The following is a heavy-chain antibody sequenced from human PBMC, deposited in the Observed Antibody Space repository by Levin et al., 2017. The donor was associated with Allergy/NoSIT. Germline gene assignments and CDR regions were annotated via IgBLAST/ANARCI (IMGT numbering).Heavy chain of an antibody. D-gene: IGHD1-26*01. CDR2: VYHGST. V-gene: IGHV4-34*01. CDR3: AGGDRSAWELVFH. Sequence: PSETLSLTCTLHGGSFNDFFWTWVRQPPGKGLEWIGEVYHGSTNYSPSPRSRVTISVHTSQNQFFLMLSSVTAAETAMYYCAGGDRSAWELVFHWGQGTLVTVSS. CDR1: GGSFNDFF. J-gene: IGHJ4*02.